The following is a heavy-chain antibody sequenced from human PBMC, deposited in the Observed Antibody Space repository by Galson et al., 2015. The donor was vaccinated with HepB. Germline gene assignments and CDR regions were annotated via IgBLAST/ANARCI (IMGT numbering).Heavy chain of an antibody. CDR1: GDSVSSRIAS. Sequence: CAISGDSVSSRIASWNWIRQSPSRGLEWLGRTYYRSQWYSEYSASVRGRMTISPDTSENQFSLHLSSVTPEDTAIYFCARAWTSRPSTRQTDHFDYWGQGTLVTVSS. CDR3: ARAWTSRPSTRQTDHFDY. J-gene: IGHJ4*02. CDR2: TYYRSQWYS. D-gene: IGHD1-1*01. V-gene: IGHV6-1*01.